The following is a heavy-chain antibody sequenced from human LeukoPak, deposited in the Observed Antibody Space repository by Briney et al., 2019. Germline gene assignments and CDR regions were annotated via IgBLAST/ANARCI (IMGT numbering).Heavy chain of an antibody. Sequence: GGSLRLSCAASGFTVSGSYMSWVRQAPGKGLEWVSIIYAGGNTYYADSVKGRFTISRDISKNTVDLQMNNLRAEDTAVYYCAKTQSYALNFWGQGTLVTVSS. CDR2: IYAGGNT. CDR3: AKTQSYALNF. D-gene: IGHD3-16*01. CDR1: GFTVSGSY. V-gene: IGHV3-53*01. J-gene: IGHJ4*02.